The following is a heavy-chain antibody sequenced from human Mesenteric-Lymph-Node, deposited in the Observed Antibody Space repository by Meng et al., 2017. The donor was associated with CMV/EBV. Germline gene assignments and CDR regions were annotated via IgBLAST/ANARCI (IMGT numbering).Heavy chain of an antibody. Sequence: SETLSLTCTVSGGSVSSGSYYWSWIRQPPGKGLEWIGYIYYSGSTNYNPSLKSRVTISVDTSKNQFSLRLTSVTAADTAVYYCARDSSVNYYYFGMDVWGQGTTVTVSS. CDR3: ARDSSVNYYYFGMDV. J-gene: IGHJ6*02. V-gene: IGHV4-61*01. CDR1: GGSVSSGSYY. CDR2: IYYSGST.